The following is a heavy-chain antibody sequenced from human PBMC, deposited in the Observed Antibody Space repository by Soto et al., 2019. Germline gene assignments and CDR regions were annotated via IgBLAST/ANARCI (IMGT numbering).Heavy chain of an antibody. D-gene: IGHD5-12*01. CDR2: ISSSGSTI. J-gene: IGHJ6*02. CDR1: GFTFSSYS. CDR3: ARDRTWYSGYDYRGYYGMDV. Sequence: GGSLRLSCAASGFTFSSYSMNWVRQAPGKGLEWVSYISSSGSTIYYADSVKGRFTVSRDTAKNSLYLQMNSLRDEDTAVYYCARDRTWYSGYDYRGYYGMDVWGQGTTVTVSS. V-gene: IGHV3-48*02.